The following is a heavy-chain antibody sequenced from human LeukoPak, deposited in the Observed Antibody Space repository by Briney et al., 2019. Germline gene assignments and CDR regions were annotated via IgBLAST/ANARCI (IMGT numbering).Heavy chain of an antibody. CDR2: VDPADGET. CDR1: GYTFSDFY. V-gene: IGHV1-69-2*01. Sequence: ASVKVSCKGSGYTFSDFYIHWVRQAPGHTFEWMGRVDPADGETMSPGRFRDRVTITADTSTDTAHMELTRLTSDDTAIYFCATVGSEGNWFETWGQGTLVTVPS. CDR3: ATVGSEGNWFET. D-gene: IGHD1-26*01. J-gene: IGHJ5*02.